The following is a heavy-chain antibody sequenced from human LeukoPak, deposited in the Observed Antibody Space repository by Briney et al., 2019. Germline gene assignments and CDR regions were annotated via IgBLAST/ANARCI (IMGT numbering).Heavy chain of an antibody. V-gene: IGHV4-59*12. CDR3: ARGPLWFGNQYNWFDP. CDR2: IYYSGST. D-gene: IGHD3-10*01. J-gene: IGHJ5*02. Sequence: SETLSLTCTVSGGSISSYYWSWIRQPPGKGLEWIGYIYYSGSTNYNPSLKSRVTISVDTSKNQFSLKLSSVTAADTAVYYCARGPLWFGNQYNWFDPWGQGTLVTVSS. CDR1: GGSISSYY.